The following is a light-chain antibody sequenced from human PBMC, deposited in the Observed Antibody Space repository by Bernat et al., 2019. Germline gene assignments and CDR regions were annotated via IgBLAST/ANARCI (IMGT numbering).Light chain of an antibody. CDR2: EVT. Sequence: QSALTQPASVSGSPGQSIAISCTGTNSDVGAYDHVSWYQQHPGKVPKLIIYEVTRRPSGVSDRFSGSKSGNTASLTISGLQAEDEADYYCCSYAGSSYVFGTGTKVTVL. CDR3: CSYAGSSYV. V-gene: IGLV2-23*02. CDR1: NSDVGAYDH. J-gene: IGLJ1*01.